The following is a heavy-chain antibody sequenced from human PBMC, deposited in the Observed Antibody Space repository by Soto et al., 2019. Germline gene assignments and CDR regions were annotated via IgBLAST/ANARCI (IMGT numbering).Heavy chain of an antibody. CDR2: IYYSGST. V-gene: IGHV4-31*03. J-gene: IGHJ3*02. CDR3: ARMSPDIVVVVAAHDAFDI. Sequence: QVQLQESGPGLVKPSQTLSLTCTVSGGSISSGGYYWSWIRQHPGKGLEWIGHIYYSGSTHYNPSLKSRVTISVATSKNQFSLKLSSVTAADTAVYYCARMSPDIVVVVAAHDAFDIWGQGTMVTVSS. D-gene: IGHD2-15*01. CDR1: GGSISSGGYY.